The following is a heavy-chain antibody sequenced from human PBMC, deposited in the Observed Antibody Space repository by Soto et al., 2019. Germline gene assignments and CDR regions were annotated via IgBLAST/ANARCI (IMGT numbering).Heavy chain of an antibody. V-gene: IGHV3-23*01. J-gene: IGHJ4*02. CDR1: GFTFRNYA. CDR3: AKEVWGDY. CDR2: ISGSGGST. D-gene: IGHD3-16*01. Sequence: EVQLLASGGGLVQPGGSLRLSCVASGFTFRNYAMSWVRQAPGKGLEWVSGISGSGGSTYYAGSVKGRFTISRDNSKNTLYLQVNSLRGEDTAVYYCAKEVWGDYWGQGTLVTVSS.